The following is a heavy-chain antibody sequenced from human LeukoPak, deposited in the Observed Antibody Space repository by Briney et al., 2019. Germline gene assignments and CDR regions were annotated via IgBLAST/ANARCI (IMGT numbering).Heavy chain of an antibody. CDR1: GYTLTELS. CDR3: ARERGRYDYVWGSYRYTQRALFDY. D-gene: IGHD3-16*02. Sequence: ASVKVSCKVSGYTLTELSMHWVRQAPGKGLEWMGGFDPEDGETIYAQKFQGRVTMTEDTSTDTAYMELSSLRSEDTAVYYCARERGRYDYVWGSYRYTQRALFDYWGQGTLVTVSS. CDR2: FDPEDGET. V-gene: IGHV1-24*01. J-gene: IGHJ4*02.